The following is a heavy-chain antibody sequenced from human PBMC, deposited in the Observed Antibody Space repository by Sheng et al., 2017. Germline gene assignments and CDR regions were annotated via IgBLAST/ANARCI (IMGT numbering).Heavy chain of an antibody. CDR1: GFSSGFNFKDYW. J-gene: IGHJ6*03. CDR3: VRADNFYFYYMDV. V-gene: IGHV3-74*03. CDR2: INNDGSST. Sequence: EVQLVESGGGLVQPGGSLRLSCAASGFSSGFNFKDYWMNWVRQTPGKGLEWLSRINNDGSSTTYAESVRGRFAISRDNAKNTLFLQMNSLTPEDTAVYYCVRADNFYFYYMDVWGQGPRSPS.